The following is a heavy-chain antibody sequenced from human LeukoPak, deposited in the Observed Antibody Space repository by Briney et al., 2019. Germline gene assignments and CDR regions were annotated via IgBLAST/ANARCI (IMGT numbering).Heavy chain of an antibody. J-gene: IGHJ6*02. CDR3: ARDPGIYYYYYGMDV. V-gene: IGHV4-61*02. CDR2: IYTSGST. Sequence: SQTLSLTCTVSGGSISSGSYYWSWIRQPAGKGLKWIGRIYTSGSTNYNPSLKSRVTISVDTSKNQFSLKLSSVTAADTAVYYCARDPGIYYYYYGMDVWGQGTTVTVSS. CDR1: GGSISSGSYY.